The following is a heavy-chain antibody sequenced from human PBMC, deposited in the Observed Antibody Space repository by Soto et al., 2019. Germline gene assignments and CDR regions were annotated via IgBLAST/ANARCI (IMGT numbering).Heavy chain of an antibody. D-gene: IGHD3-3*01. CDR2: IFSNDEK. CDR1: GFSLSNARMG. CDR3: ARILRTYCDFWVRGNWFDP. Sequence: QVTLKESGPVLVKPTETLTLTCTVSGFSLSNARMGVSWIRQPPGKALEWLAHIFSNDEKSYSTSLKSRLTISKDTSKIQVVLTMTNMYPVDTATYYCARILRTYCDFWVRGNWFDPWGQGTLVTVSS. V-gene: IGHV2-26*01. J-gene: IGHJ5*02.